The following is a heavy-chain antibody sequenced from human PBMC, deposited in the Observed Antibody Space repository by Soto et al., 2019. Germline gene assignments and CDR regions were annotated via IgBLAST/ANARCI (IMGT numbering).Heavy chain of an antibody. Sequence: GGSLRLSCAASGFTFSSYAMSWVRQAPGKGLEWVSAISGSGGSTYYADSVKGRFTISRDNSKNTLYLQMNSLRAEDTALYYSANPYSGYDLTDYWGQGTLVTVSS. V-gene: IGHV3-23*01. CDR2: ISGSGGST. CDR3: ANPYSGYDLTDY. CDR1: GFTFSSYA. D-gene: IGHD5-12*01. J-gene: IGHJ4*02.